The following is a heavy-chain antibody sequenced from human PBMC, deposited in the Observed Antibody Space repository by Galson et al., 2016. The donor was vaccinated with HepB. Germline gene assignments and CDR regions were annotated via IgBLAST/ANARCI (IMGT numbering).Heavy chain of an antibody. CDR2: IYHSGSA. CDR3: ARDPPYNLKTGGVDY. Sequence: SETLSLTCTVSGYSISSGYYWGWIRQPPGKGLEWIGSIYHSGSAYYNPSLKSRVTISVDTSKNQFSLNLNSVTAADTAVYYCARDPPYNLKTGGVDYWGQGTLVTVSS. V-gene: IGHV4-38-2*02. J-gene: IGHJ4*02. CDR1: GYSISSGYY. D-gene: IGHD1-1*01.